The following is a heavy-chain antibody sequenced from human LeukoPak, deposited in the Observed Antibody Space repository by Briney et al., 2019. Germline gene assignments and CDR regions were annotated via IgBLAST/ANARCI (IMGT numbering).Heavy chain of an antibody. D-gene: IGHD1-26*01. CDR2: INGDGRST. CDR1: GFTFSSYW. J-gene: IGHJ4*02. CDR3: ARDLGRVGGY. Sequence: PGGSLRLSCVVSGFTFSSYWMHWVRQAPGKGLVWVSRINGDGRSTVYADSVKGRFTISRDNAKNTLYVQMNSLRAEDTAAYYCARDLGRVGGYWGQGTLVTVSS. V-gene: IGHV3-74*03.